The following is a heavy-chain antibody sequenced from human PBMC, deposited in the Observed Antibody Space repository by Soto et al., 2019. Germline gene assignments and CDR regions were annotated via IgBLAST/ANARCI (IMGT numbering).Heavy chain of an antibody. J-gene: IGHJ4*02. Sequence: QVQLVQSGAEVKKPGSSVKVSCKASGGTFSSYTISWVRQAPGQGLEWMGRIIPILGIANYAQKFQGRVTITAAKATSTAYMELSSLRSEDTAVYYCASGYCSGGSCRLDFDYWGQGTLVTVSS. V-gene: IGHV1-69*02. CDR3: ASGYCSGGSCRLDFDY. D-gene: IGHD2-15*01. CDR2: IIPILGIA. CDR1: GGTFSSYT.